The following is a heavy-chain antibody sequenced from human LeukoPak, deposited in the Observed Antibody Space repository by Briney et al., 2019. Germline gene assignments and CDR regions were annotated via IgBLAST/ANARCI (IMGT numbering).Heavy chain of an antibody. CDR2: INPSGGST. D-gene: IGHD6-19*01. CDR1: GYTFTSYY. CDR3: AVGYSSGWYLVD. J-gene: IGHJ4*02. V-gene: IGHV1-46*01. Sequence: ASVTVSCKASGYTFTSYYMHWVRQAPGQGLEGMGIINPSGGSTSYAQKFQGRVTMTRDTSTSTVYMELSSLRSEDTAVYYCAVGYSSGWYLVDWGQGTLVTVSS.